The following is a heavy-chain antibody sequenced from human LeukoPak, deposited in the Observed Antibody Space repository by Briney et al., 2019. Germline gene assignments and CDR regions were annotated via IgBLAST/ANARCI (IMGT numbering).Heavy chain of an antibody. V-gene: IGHV1-69*05. CDR3: AREDSKNWFDP. D-gene: IGHD5-18*01. CDR2: IIPIFGTA. CDR1: GGTFSSYA. Sequence: SVKVSCKAPGGTFSSYAISWVRQAPGQGLEWMGRIIPIFGTANYAQKFQGRVTITTDESTSTAYMELSSLRSEDTAVYYCAREDSKNWFDPWGQGTLVTASS. J-gene: IGHJ5*02.